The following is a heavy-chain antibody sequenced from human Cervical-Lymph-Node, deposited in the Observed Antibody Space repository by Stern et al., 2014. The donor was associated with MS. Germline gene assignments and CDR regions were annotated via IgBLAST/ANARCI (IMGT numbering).Heavy chain of an antibody. CDR2: INPSGGTT. V-gene: IGHV1-46*01. D-gene: IGHD3-22*01. Sequence: VQLGQSGAEVKKPGAPVKVSCKASGYSFTTYYVHRVRHAPGQRLQWMATINPSGGTTKYAQKFQGKVTMTRDTSTSTGSMELSSLRSEDTAVYYCARGNYYDSSGFNYLDTFDIWGQGTMVTVYS. J-gene: IGHJ3*02. CDR1: GYSFTTYY. CDR3: ARGNYYDSSGFNYLDTFDI.